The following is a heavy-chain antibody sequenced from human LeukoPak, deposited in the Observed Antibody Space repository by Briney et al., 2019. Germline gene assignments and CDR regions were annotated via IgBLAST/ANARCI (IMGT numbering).Heavy chain of an antibody. D-gene: IGHD5-18*01. V-gene: IGHV3-33*01. CDR2: IWYDGSNK. Sequence: GRSLRLSCAASGFTFSNYGMNWARQAPGKGLEWVAVIWYDGSNKYYADSVKGRFTISRDNSKNTLFLQMNSLRAEDTAVYYCAREGKYSYGPFDYWGQGTLVTVSS. CDR3: AREGKYSYGPFDY. CDR1: GFTFSNYG. J-gene: IGHJ4*02.